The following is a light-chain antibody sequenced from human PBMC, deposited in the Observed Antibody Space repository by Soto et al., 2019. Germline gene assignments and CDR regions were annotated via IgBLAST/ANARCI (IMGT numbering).Light chain of an antibody. Sequence: EIVLTQSPGTLSLSPGERATLSCRASQTLGINSLAWYQQKPGQAPRLLIYAASTRATDIPERFSGSGSGTDFTLSISSLEPDDFALYYCQQYDASPLTFGPGTTVEIK. CDR2: AAS. V-gene: IGKV3-20*01. CDR1: QTLGINS. J-gene: IGKJ3*01. CDR3: QQYDASPLT.